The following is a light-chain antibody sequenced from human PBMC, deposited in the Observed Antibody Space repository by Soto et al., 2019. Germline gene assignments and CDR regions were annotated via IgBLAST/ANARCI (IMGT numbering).Light chain of an antibody. CDR2: EIN. CDR3: SSYAGSSNV. CDR1: SSDVGGYNY. J-gene: IGLJ1*01. Sequence: QSALTQPPSASRSPGQSVAISCTGTSSDVGGYNYVSWYQQHPGKAPKLLIFEINKRPSGVPDRFSGSKSGNTASLTVSGLHAEDESDYYCSSYAGSSNVFGTGTKVTVL. V-gene: IGLV2-8*02.